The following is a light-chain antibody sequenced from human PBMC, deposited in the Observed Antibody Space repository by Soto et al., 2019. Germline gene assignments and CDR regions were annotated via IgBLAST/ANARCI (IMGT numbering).Light chain of an antibody. V-gene: IGKV3-20*01. CDR3: QQANSYPPT. J-gene: IGKJ1*01. CDR1: QSVSSSY. CDR2: GAS. Sequence: EIVLTQSPGTLSLSPGERATLSCRASQSVSSSYLAWYQQKPGQAPRLLIYGASSRATGIPDRFSGSGSGTDFTLTISSLQPEDSATYYCQQANSYPPTFGQGTKVEIK.